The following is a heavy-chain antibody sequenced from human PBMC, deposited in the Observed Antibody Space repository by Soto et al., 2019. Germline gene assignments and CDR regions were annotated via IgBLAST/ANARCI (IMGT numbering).Heavy chain of an antibody. J-gene: IGHJ4*01. D-gene: IGHD2-21*01. CDR2: IFYSGST. CDR1: GGSFRTDY. Sequence: PETLSLTCTVSGGSFRTDYWSWIRQPPGKGLEWIGYIFYSGSTNYIPSLQRRVTISVDTSKNQFSLNMRSVTASYTAVYYCARHPMWRLSFDYWGHG. CDR3: ARHPMWRLSFDY. V-gene: IGHV4-59*08.